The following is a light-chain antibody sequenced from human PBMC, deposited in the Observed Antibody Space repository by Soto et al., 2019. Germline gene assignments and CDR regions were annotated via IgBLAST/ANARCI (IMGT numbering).Light chain of an antibody. CDR1: QSVSSY. V-gene: IGKV3-11*01. CDR2: DAS. Sequence: EIVLTQSPATLSLSPGERATLSCRASQSVSSYLAWYQQKPGQAPRLLIYDASNRATGIPARFSGSGFGTDVTLTISSLEPEDFAVYYCQQRSNWPLTFGGGTKVEMK. J-gene: IGKJ4*01. CDR3: QQRSNWPLT.